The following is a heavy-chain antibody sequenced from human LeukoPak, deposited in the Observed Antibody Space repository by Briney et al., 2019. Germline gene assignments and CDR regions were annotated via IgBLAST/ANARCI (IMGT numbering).Heavy chain of an antibody. CDR1: GFTFSSYA. J-gene: IGHJ4*02. D-gene: IGHD4-23*01. Sequence: PGGSLRLSCAASGFTFSSYAMSWVRQAPGKGPEWVSAISGSGGSTYYADSVKGRFTISRDNSKNTLYLQMNSLRAEDTAVYYCAKDVMTVVTGPDDYWGRGTLVTVSS. CDR2: ISGSGGST. V-gene: IGHV3-23*01. CDR3: AKDVMTVVTGPDDY.